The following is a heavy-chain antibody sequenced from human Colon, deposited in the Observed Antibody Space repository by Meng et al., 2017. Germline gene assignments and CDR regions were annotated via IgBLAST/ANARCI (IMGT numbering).Heavy chain of an antibody. CDR1: GGSFSGYY. CDR2: INHSGST. V-gene: IGHV4-34*01. D-gene: IGHD6-19*01. CDR3: VRSSGWVRTGFDP. J-gene: IGHJ5*02. Sequence: QVQLQQWGAGLLKPSETLSLTCAVYGGSFSGYYWSWSRQPPGKGLEWIGGINHSGSTNYNPSLKSRVTISVDTSKNQFSLKLSSVTAADTAVYYCVRSSGWVRTGFDPWGQGALVTVSS.